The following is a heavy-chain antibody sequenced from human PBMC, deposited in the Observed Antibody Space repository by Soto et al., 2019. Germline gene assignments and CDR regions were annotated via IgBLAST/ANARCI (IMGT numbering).Heavy chain of an antibody. CDR3: AVGYSYGFFDY. CDR1: RGTIRSYD. CDR2: IYYSGST. J-gene: IGHJ4*02. D-gene: IGHD5-18*01. V-gene: IGHV4-59*07. Sequence: AXXSQSLRSTVSRGTIRSYDGRWIRQPPGKGLEWIGYIYYSGSTNYNPSLKSRVTISVDTSKNQFSLKLSSVTAADTAVYYCAVGYSYGFFDYWGQGTLVTVSS.